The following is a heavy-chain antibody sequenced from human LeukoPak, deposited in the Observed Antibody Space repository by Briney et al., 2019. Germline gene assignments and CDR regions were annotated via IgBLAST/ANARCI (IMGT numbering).Heavy chain of an antibody. D-gene: IGHD3-22*01. CDR3: AMSRQTYYYDSSGYYDY. CDR1: GGTFSSYT. V-gene: IGHV1-69*02. CDR2: IIPILGIA. J-gene: IGHJ4*02. Sequence: RVASVKVSCKASGGTFSSYTISWVRQAPGQGLEWMGRIIPILGIANYAQQFQGRVTINADKSTSTAYMELSSLRSEDTAVYYCAMSRQTYYYDSSGYYDYWGQGTLVTVSS.